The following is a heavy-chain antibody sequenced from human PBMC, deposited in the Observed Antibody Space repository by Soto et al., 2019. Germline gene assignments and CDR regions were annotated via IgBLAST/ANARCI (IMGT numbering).Heavy chain of an antibody. D-gene: IGHD1-26*01. Sequence: QVQLVESGGGVVQPGRSLRLSCAASGFTFSGYAMHWVRQAPGKGLEWVAVISYDGSKTYHADSVKGRFTISRDNSKNTLYLQMNSLSAEDTAVYYCATENKNWELLYWGQGTLVTVSS. J-gene: IGHJ4*02. CDR1: GFTFSGYA. V-gene: IGHV3-30-3*01. CDR3: ATENKNWELLY. CDR2: ISYDGSKT.